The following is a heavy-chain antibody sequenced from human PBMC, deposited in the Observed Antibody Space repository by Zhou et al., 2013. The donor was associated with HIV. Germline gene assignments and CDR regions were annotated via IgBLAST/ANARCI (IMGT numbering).Heavy chain of an antibody. CDR3: ARGGLTMVRGVIIPWYFDL. V-gene: IGHV1-69*05. D-gene: IGHD3-10*01. CDR1: GGTFSSFG. CDR2: IIPMFGTA. Sequence: QVQLVQSGAEVKKPGSSVKVSCKASGGTFSSFGISWVRQAPGQGLEWMGGIIPMFGTANYAQNFQGRVTITTDESTTTAYMELSSLRSEDTAVYYCARGGLTMVRGVIIPWYFDLWAVAPWSLSPQ. J-gene: IGHJ2*01.